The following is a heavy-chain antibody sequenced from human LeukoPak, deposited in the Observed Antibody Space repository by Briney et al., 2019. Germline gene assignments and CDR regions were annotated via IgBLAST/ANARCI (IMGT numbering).Heavy chain of an antibody. V-gene: IGHV1-69*13. D-gene: IGHD3-22*01. CDR3: ARVPPAPDSSGSDY. CDR2: IIPIFGTA. CDR1: GGTFSSYA. J-gene: IGHJ4*02. Sequence: ASVKVSXKASGGTFSSYAISWVRQAPGQGLEWMRGIIPIFGTANYAQKFQGRVTITADESTSTAYMELSSLRSEDTAVYYCARVPPAPDSSGSDYWGQGTLVTVSS.